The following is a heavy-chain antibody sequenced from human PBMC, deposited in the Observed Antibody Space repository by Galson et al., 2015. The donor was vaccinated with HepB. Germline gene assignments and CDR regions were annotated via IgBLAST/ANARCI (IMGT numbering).Heavy chain of an antibody. CDR3: ARDPFSYASAFDI. J-gene: IGHJ3*02. CDR2: IKEDGSQK. Sequence: LRLSCAASGFTFRTYWMSWVRQAPGKGLEWVANIKEDGSQKYSVDSVKGRFTISRDNAKNSLYLQMNSLRAEDTAVYYCARDPFSYASAFDIWGQGTMVTVSS. CDR1: GFTFRTYW. V-gene: IGHV3-7*01. D-gene: IGHD2-2*01.